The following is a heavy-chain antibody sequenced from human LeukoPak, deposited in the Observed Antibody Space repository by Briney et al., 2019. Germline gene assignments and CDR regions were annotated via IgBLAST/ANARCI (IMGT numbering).Heavy chain of an antibody. CDR3: ARGRSYYGSGSYYTNWFDP. CDR1: GGSISSSSYY. V-gene: IGHV4-39*07. Sequence: SETLSLTCTVSGGSISSSSYYRGWIRQPPGKGLEWIGSIYYSGSTYYNPSLKSRVTISVDTSKNQFSLKLSSVTAADTAVYYCARGRSYYGSGSYYTNWFDPWGQGTLVTVSS. J-gene: IGHJ5*02. CDR2: IYYSGST. D-gene: IGHD3-10*01.